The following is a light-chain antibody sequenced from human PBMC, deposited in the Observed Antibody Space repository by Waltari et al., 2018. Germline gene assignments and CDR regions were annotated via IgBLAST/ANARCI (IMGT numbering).Light chain of an antibody. CDR1: STNIGAPYN. Sequence: QSVLTQPPSVSGAPRQRVTISCTGSSTNIGAPYNVHWYQLSPGSAPKPIIYDNNQRPSGVPDRFSASKSGASASLAITGLQVEDEAEYFCQSYDSSLRGSVFGGGTKVTVL. J-gene: IGLJ2*01. V-gene: IGLV1-40*01. CDR2: DNN. CDR3: QSYDSSLRGSV.